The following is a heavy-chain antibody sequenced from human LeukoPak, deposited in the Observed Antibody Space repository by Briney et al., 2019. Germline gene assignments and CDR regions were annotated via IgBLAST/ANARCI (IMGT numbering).Heavy chain of an antibody. V-gene: IGHV3-21*01. J-gene: IGHJ4*02. CDR2: ISGSSYI. Sequence: GGSLRLSCAASGFTFSSYSMSWVRQAPGKGLEGVPSISGSSYIYYADSVKGRFTISRDNAKNSLYLQMNSLRAEDTAVYFCARRGTIFGVVSSFDYWGQGTLVTVSS. CDR3: ARRGTIFGVVSSFDY. D-gene: IGHD3-3*01. CDR1: GFTFSSYS.